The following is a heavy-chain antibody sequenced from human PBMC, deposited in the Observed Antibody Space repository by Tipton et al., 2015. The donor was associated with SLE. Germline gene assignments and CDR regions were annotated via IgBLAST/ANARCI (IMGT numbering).Heavy chain of an antibody. V-gene: IGHV4-61*02. CDR3: ARERPDYTGGMDV. D-gene: IGHD4-11*01. J-gene: IGHJ6*02. Sequence: TLSLTCTVSGGSINHDKFYWTWVRQPAGGGLEWLGRVHSSGRTNYNPSLKSRVTISIDTSKIQFSRKLRSVTAADTAVYYCARERPDYTGGMDVWGQGTTVTVSS. CDR1: GGSINHDKFY. CDR2: VHSSGRT.